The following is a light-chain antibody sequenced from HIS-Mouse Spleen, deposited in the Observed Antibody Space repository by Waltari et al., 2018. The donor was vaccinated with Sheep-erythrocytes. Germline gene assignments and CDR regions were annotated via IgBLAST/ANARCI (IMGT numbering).Light chain of an antibody. J-gene: IGLJ3*02. Sequence: QSALTQPASVSGSPGQSITISCTGTSSYVGSYNLVSWYQQHPGKAHKLMIYEGNKRPSRVFNRLSCTKSGNTGYVTISGLQAEDEADYYCCSNAGSSTPWVFGGGTKLTVL. CDR2: EGN. CDR3: CSNAGSSTPWV. V-gene: IGLV2-23*01. CDR1: SSYVGSYNL.